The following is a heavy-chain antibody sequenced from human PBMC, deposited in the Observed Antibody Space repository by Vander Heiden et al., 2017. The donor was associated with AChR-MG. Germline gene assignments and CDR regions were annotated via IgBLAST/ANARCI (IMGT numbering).Heavy chain of an antibody. J-gene: IGHJ4*02. CDR1: GYNFSDYG. CDR2: ISGYNGNT. D-gene: IGHD3-10*01. Sequence: QAQLVQSGAEMIKPGASVKISCQTSGYNFSDYGFTWVRQAPGQGLEWMGWISGYNGNTNFAQRFQGRVAMTTDTSTTTAYMELRTLRSDDTAVYFCARGEEWFGELLFADYWGQGTLVTVSS. CDR3: ARGEEWFGELLFADY. V-gene: IGHV1-18*01.